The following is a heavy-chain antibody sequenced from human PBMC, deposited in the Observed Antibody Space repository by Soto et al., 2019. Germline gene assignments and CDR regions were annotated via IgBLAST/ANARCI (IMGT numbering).Heavy chain of an antibody. V-gene: IGHV3-30*17. CDR1: GFSLRDYG. CDR3: AKDEVRTPSLYAMDV. D-gene: IGHD3-10*01. J-gene: IGHJ6*02. Sequence: PGGSLRLSCAASGFSLRDYGMHWVRQAPGKGLEYVAAVSDDGSEQYYADSVRGRFTISRDNSKNTLYLQMNSLRVEDTAVYYCAKDEVRTPSLYAMDVWGQGTTVTVSS. CDR2: VSDDGSEQ.